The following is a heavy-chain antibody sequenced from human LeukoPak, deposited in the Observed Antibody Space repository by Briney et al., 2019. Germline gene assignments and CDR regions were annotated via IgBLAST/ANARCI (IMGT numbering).Heavy chain of an antibody. CDR1: GGSISSGSYY. V-gene: IGHV4-61*02. Sequence: PSQTLSLTCTVSGGSISSGSYYWSWIRQPAGKGLEWIGRIYTSGSTNYNPSLKSRVTISVDTSKNQFSLKLNSVTAADTAVYYCARGPTTYYYDSSGYYYDYWGQGTLVTVSS. J-gene: IGHJ4*02. CDR2: IYTSGST. D-gene: IGHD3-22*01. CDR3: ARGPTTYYYDSSGYYYDY.